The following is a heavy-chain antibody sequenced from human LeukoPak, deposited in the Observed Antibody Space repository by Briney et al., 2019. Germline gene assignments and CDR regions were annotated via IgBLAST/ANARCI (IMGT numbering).Heavy chain of an antibody. CDR2: IYHSGST. J-gene: IGHJ4*02. V-gene: IGHV4-30-2*01. CDR1: GGSISSGGYS. Sequence: PSETLPLTCAVSGGSISSGGYSWSWIRQPPGKGLEWIGYIYHSGSTYYNPSLKSRVTISVDRSKNQFSLKLSSVTAADTAVYYCARDKGDYGDYVFDYWGQGTLVTVSS. D-gene: IGHD4-17*01. CDR3: ARDKGDYGDYVFDY.